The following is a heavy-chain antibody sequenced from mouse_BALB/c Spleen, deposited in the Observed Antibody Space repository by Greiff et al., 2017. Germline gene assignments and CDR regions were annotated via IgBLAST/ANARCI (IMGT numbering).Heavy chain of an antibody. J-gene: IGHJ4*01. V-gene: IGHV1-4*01. CDR2: INPSSGYT. CDR1: GYTFTSYT. CDR3: ARGGLLREAMDY. Sequence: QVQLQQSGAELARPGASVKLSCKASGYTFTSYTMPWVKQRPGQGLEWIGYINPSSGYTNYNQKFKDKATLTADKSSSTAYMQLSSLTSEDSAVYYCARGGLLREAMDYWGQGTSVTVSS. D-gene: IGHD2-3*01.